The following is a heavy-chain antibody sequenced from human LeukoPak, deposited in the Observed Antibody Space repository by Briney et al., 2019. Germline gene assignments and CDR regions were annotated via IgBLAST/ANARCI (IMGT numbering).Heavy chain of an antibody. Sequence: ASVKVSCKASGYTFTSYGISWVRQAPGQGLEWMGWISAYNGNTNYAQKLQGRVTMTTDTSTSTAYMELRSLRSDDTAVYYCARDRYCSGGSCYSSVFVYWGQGTLVAVPS. J-gene: IGHJ4*02. CDR2: ISAYNGNT. CDR3: ARDRYCSGGSCYSSVFVY. D-gene: IGHD2-15*01. V-gene: IGHV1-18*01. CDR1: GYTFTSYG.